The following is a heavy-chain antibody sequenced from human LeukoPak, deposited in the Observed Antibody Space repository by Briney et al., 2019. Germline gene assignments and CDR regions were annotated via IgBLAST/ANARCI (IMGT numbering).Heavy chain of an antibody. CDR1: GGSFSGYY. CDR3: ARGRRNYYDSSGYYYNDY. Sequence: PSETLSLTCAVYGGSFSGYYWSWIRQPPGKGLEWIGEINHSGSTNYNPSLKSRVTISVDTSKNQFSLKLSSVTAADTAVYYCARGRRNYYDSSGYYYNDYWGQGTLVTVSS. CDR2: INHSGST. J-gene: IGHJ4*02. D-gene: IGHD3-22*01. V-gene: IGHV4-34*01.